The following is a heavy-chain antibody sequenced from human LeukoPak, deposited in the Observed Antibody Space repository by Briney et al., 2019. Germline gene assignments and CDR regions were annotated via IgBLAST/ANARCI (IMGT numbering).Heavy chain of an antibody. Sequence: PSETLSLTCAVSGYSISSGYYWVWIRQPPGKGLEWIGSIHHSGSTYYNPSLKRRVAMSLDTSRNHFSLRLSSVTAADTAVYYRARRHCTSTSCYYFDSWGQGTLVTVSS. V-gene: IGHV4-38-2*01. D-gene: IGHD2-2*01. J-gene: IGHJ4*02. CDR2: IHHSGST. CDR3: ARRHCTSTSCYYFDS. CDR1: GYSISSGYY.